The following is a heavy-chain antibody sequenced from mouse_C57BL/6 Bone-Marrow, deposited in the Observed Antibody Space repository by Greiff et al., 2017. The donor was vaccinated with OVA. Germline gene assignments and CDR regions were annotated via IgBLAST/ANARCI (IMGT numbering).Heavy chain of an antibody. CDR2: ISSGSSTI. V-gene: IGHV5-17*01. J-gene: IGHJ1*03. Sequence: DVMLVESGGGLVKPGGSLKLSCAASGFTFSDYGMHWVRQAPEKGLEWVAYISSGSSTIYYADTVKGRFTISRDNAKNTLFLQMTSLRSEDTAMYYCARQGNGSSYWYFDVWGTGTTVTVSS. CDR1: GFTFSDYG. CDR3: ARQGNGSSYWYFDV. D-gene: IGHD1-1*01.